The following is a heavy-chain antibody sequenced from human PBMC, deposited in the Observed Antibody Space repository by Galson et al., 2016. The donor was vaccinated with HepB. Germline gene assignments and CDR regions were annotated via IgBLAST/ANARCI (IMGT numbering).Heavy chain of an antibody. CDR3: AKRTTGTIWSVDI. J-gene: IGHJ6*02. V-gene: IGHV3-23*01. D-gene: IGHD1-1*01. CDR1: GFAFSNYA. CDR2: TSSSGSYT. Sequence: SLRLSCAASGFAFSNYAMSWVRQAPGKGLEWVSATSSSGSYTFYVDSVKGRFTISRDNSKNTLYLQMNGLRPEDTAVYYCAKRTTGTIWSVDIWGQGTTVTVSS.